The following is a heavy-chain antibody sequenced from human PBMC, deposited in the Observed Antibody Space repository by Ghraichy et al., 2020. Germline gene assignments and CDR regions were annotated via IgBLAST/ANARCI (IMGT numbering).Heavy chain of an antibody. D-gene: IGHD3-3*01. J-gene: IGHJ6*02. CDR1: GFTFSNAW. Sequence: GESLNISCAASGFTFSNAWMSWVRQAPGKGLEWVGRIKSKTDGGTTDYAAPVKGRFTISRDDSKNTLYLQINSLKTEDTAVYYCTSSDLRFLEWLFGGDHYYGMDVWGQGTTVTVSS. CDR2: IKSKTDGGTT. CDR3: TSSDLRFLEWLFGGDHYYGMDV. V-gene: IGHV3-15*01.